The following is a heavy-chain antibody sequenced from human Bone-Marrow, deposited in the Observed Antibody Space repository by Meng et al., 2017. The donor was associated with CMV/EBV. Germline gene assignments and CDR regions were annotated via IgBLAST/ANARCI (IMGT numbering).Heavy chain of an antibody. J-gene: IGHJ6*02. D-gene: IGHD6-13*01. V-gene: IGHV3-53*05. Sequence: GESLKISCAASGFTVSSNYMSWVRQAPGKGLEWVSVIYSGGSTYYADSVKGRFTISRDNSKNTLYLQMNSLRAEDTAVYYCARDRIAASPTGYYYYGMDVWGQGNTVTVSS. CDR3: ARDRIAASPTGYYYYGMDV. CDR2: IYSGGST. CDR1: GFTVSSNY.